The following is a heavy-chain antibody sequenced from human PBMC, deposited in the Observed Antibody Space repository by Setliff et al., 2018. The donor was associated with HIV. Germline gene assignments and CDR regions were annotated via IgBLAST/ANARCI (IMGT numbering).Heavy chain of an antibody. CDR2: INHSGGT. CDR3: ARHDSGGYYSLDY. V-gene: IGHV4-34*01. D-gene: IGHD3-22*01. CDR1: GGSFSAYY. Sequence: SSETLSLTCAVYGGSFSAYYWSWIRQTPGKGLEWIGEINHSGGTNYNPSLKSRVTISLDTSKNQFSLKLSSVTAADTAVYYCARHDSGGYYSLDYWGQGILVTVSS. J-gene: IGHJ4*02.